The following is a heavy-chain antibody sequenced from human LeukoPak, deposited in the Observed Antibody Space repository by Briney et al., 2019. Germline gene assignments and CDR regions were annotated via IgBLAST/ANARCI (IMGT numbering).Heavy chain of an antibody. J-gene: IGHJ3*02. Sequence: PGGSLRLSCAASGFTFSSYWMRWVRQAPGKGLVWVSRINSDGSSTSYADSVKGRFTISRDNAKNTLYLQMNSLRAEGTAVYYCARVMYSSGWYSLRGAFDIWGQGTMVTVSS. CDR2: INSDGSST. D-gene: IGHD6-19*01. CDR1: GFTFSSYW. V-gene: IGHV3-74*01. CDR3: ARVMYSSGWYSLRGAFDI.